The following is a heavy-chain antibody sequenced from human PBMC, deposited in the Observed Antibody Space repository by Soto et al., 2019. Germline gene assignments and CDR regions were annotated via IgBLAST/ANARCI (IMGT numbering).Heavy chain of an antibody. V-gene: IGHV1-24*01. CDR3: ATRPLLSGDYDYFDY. CDR1: GYTLTELS. D-gene: IGHD2-21*02. Sequence: ASVKVSCKVSGYTLTELSMHWVRQAPGKGLEWMGGFDPEDGETIYAQKFQGRVTMTEDTSTDTAYMELSSLRSEDTAVYYCATRPLLSGDYDYFDYWGQGTLVTVSS. CDR2: FDPEDGET. J-gene: IGHJ4*02.